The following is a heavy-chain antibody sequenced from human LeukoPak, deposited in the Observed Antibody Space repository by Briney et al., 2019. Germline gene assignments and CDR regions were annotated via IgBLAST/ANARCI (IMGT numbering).Heavy chain of an antibody. CDR3: ARLLGDEYYFDY. CDR1: GGSISSYY. CDR2: IYYSGST. D-gene: IGHD3-16*01. Sequence: KTSETLSLTCTVSGGSISSYYWSWIRQPPGKGLEWIGYIYYSGSTNYNPSLKSRVTISVDTSKNQFSLKLSSVTAADTAVYYCARLLGDEYYFDYWGQGTLVTVSS. V-gene: IGHV4-59*08. J-gene: IGHJ4*02.